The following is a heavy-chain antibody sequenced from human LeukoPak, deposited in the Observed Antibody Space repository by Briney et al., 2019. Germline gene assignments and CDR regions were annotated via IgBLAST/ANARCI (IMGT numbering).Heavy chain of an antibody. J-gene: IGHJ4*02. CDR1: GFSVSSDY. V-gene: IGHV3-53*01. D-gene: IGHD2-21*01. Sequence: PGGSLRLSCAASGFSVSSDYMTWVRQAPGKGLECLSVLYSGGSTYYADSVKGRFNISRDNSKNTLYLQMNSLGAEDTAVYYCARDRVAEVGPFDYWGQGTLVTVSS. CDR3: ARDRVAEVGPFDY. CDR2: LYSGGST.